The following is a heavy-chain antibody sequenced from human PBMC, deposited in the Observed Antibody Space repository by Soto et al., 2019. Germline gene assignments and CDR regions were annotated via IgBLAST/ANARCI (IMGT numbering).Heavy chain of an antibody. Sequence: QITLKESGPTLVKPTQTLTLTCTFSGFSLTTSGMGVGWIRQPPGRALEWLALIYWDDDKRYSPSLKSRLTITQETDKNHVVLKMTNIDPVDTATYYCVRSRRLCDGCTCYYCWFDPWGQGALVTGSS. J-gene: IGHJ5*02. V-gene: IGHV2-5*02. CDR1: GFSLTTSGMG. CDR2: IYWDDDK. D-gene: IGHD2-15*01. CDR3: VRSRRLCDGCTCYYCWFDP.